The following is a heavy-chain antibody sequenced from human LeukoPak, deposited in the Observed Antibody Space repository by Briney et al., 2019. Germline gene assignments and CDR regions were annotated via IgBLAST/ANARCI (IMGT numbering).Heavy chain of an antibody. D-gene: IGHD6-13*01. CDR1: GGSISSSSYY. V-gene: IGHV4-39*01. CDR3: ARPRGAGRGAFDN. J-gene: IGHJ3*02. Sequence: PSETLSLTCTVSGGSISSSSYYWGWIRQPPGKGLEWIGSIYYSGSTYYNPSLKSRVTISVDTSKNQFSLKLSSVTAADTAVYYYARPRGAGRGAFDNWGQGTLVTVSS. CDR2: IYYSGST.